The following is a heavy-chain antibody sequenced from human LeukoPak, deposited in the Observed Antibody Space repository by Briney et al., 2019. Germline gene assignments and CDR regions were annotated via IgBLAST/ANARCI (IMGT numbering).Heavy chain of an antibody. Sequence: SETLSLTCTVSGGSISSYYWSWIRQPAGKGLEWIGRIHTSGSTNYNPSLKSRVTMSVDTSKNQFSLKLSSVTAADTAVYYCARLRIVVVPAAQGAWFDPWGQGTLVTVSS. CDR2: IHTSGST. CDR3: ARLRIVVVPAAQGAWFDP. J-gene: IGHJ5*02. V-gene: IGHV4-4*07. D-gene: IGHD2-2*01. CDR1: GGSISSYY.